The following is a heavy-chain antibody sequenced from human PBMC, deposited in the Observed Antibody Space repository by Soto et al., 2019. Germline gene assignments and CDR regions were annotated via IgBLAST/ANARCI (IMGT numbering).Heavy chain of an antibody. D-gene: IGHD4-17*01. Sequence: QVQLVESGGGVVQPGRSLRLSCAASGSNFSSYGMHWVRQAPGKGLEWVAFMWYDGSKIDYADSVKGRITISRDNSKNTLYLQMNSLRGEDTAVYYCARDCLWSNPEYGDYYYYGMDVWGQGTTVTVSS. CDR3: ARDCLWSNPEYGDYYYYGMDV. CDR2: MWYDGSKI. CDR1: GSNFSSYG. V-gene: IGHV3-33*01. J-gene: IGHJ6*02.